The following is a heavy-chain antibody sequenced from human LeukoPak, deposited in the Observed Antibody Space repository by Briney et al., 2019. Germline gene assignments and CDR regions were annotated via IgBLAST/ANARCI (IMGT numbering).Heavy chain of an antibody. CDR2: ISYDGSNK. Sequence: GGSLRLSCAASGFTFSSYGMHWVRQAPGKGLEWVAVISYDGSNKYYADSVKGRFTISRDNSKNTLYLQMNSLRAEDTAVYYCAKSQLSGTGGAFDIWGQGTMVTVSS. CDR1: GFTFSSYG. CDR3: AKSQLSGTGGAFDI. D-gene: IGHD6-25*01. V-gene: IGHV3-30*18. J-gene: IGHJ3*02.